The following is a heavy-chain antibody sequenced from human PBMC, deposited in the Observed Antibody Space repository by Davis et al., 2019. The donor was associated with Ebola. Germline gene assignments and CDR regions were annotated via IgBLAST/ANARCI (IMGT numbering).Heavy chain of an antibody. V-gene: IGHV3-23*01. CDR2: FSGNGFTT. Sequence: GESLKISCAASGFTFSSYAMSWVRQAPGKGLEWVSGFSGNGFTTYYADSVKGRFTISRDNSKNTLYLQMNSLRAEDTAVYYCAKFYCSSTSCYQFSLDYWGQGTLVTVSS. D-gene: IGHD2-2*01. CDR3: AKFYCSSTSCYQFSLDY. J-gene: IGHJ4*02. CDR1: GFTFSSYA.